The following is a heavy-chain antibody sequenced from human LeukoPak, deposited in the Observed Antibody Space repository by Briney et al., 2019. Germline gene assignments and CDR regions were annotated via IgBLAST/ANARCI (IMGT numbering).Heavy chain of an antibody. CDR1: GGTFSSYA. V-gene: IGHV1-69*06. J-gene: IGHJ5*02. D-gene: IGHD1-14*01. CDR3: ASTCRNQHWFDP. CDR2: IIPIFGTA. Sequence: ASVKVSCKASGGTFSSYAISWVRQAPGQGLEWMGGIIPIFGTANYAQKFQGRVTITADKSTSTAYMELSSLRSEDAAVYYCASTCRNQHWFDPWGQGTLVTVSS.